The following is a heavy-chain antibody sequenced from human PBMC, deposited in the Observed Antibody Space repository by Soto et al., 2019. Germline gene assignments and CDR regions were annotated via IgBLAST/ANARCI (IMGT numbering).Heavy chain of an antibody. J-gene: IGHJ6*02. CDR2: FYPTGKT. V-gene: IGHV4-4*07. Sequence: QVQLQESGPGLVKPSETLSLTCTVSGDSISSYYWCWTRQPAGKGLEWIGRFYPTGKTNYNPSLQSRLTMSADTSRNQFSLNLTSVTAADTAVYYCARCGLDYGMDVWGQGTTVTVSS. D-gene: IGHD3-16*01. CDR1: GDSISSYY. CDR3: ARCGLDYGMDV.